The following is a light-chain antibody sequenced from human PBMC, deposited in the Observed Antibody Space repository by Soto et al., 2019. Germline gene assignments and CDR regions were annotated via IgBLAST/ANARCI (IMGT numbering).Light chain of an antibody. Sequence: DIPRTHSPSTLSASVGDRVTITCRASQSINRWLAWYQQKPGKAPKVLIYDASSLESGVPSRFSGSGSGREFTLTISSLQHDDFTTYYCQQYNSYSWTFGQGTKVDIK. CDR2: DAS. J-gene: IGKJ1*01. V-gene: IGKV1-5*01. CDR1: QSINRW. CDR3: QQYNSYSWT.